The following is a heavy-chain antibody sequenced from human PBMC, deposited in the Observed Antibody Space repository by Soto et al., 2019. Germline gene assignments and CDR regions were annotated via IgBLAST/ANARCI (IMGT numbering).Heavy chain of an antibody. CDR2: IWYDGSNK. D-gene: IGHD3-22*01. V-gene: IGHV3-33*01. J-gene: IGHJ4*02. CDR1: GFTFSSYG. CDR3: ARAKRAYYDSSGFDY. Sequence: QVQLVESGGGVVQPGRSLRLSCAASGFTFSSYGMHRVRQAPGKGLEWVAVIWYDGSNKYYADSVKGRFTISRDNSKNTLYLQMNSLRAEDTAVYYCARAKRAYYDSSGFDYWGQGTLVTVSS.